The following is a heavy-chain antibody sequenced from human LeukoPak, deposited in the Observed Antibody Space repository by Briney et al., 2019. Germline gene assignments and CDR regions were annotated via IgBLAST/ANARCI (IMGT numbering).Heavy chain of an antibody. Sequence: GGSLRLSCAASGFTFSSYTMNWVRQAPGKGLEWVSSISSSSSHIYYADSVKGRFTISRDNAKNSLYLQMNSLRAEDTAVYYCQATMVRELSMGYWGQGTLVTVSS. J-gene: IGHJ4*02. D-gene: IGHD3-10*01. CDR2: ISSSSSHI. CDR3: QATMVRELSMGY. V-gene: IGHV3-21*01. CDR1: GFTFSSYT.